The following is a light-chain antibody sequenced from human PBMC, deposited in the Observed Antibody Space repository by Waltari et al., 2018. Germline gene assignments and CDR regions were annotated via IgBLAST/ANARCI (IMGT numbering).Light chain of an antibody. Sequence: DIVMTQSPDSLAVSPGERATINCKSSHSSSNEDSLAWYQQKPGQPPKLLIYRASTRESGVPDRFSGSGSGTDFTLTITSVQAEDVAVYYCLQCYNTPYTFGQGTRLEIK. CDR1: HSSSNEDS. CDR2: RAS. CDR3: LQCYNTPYT. V-gene: IGKV4-1*01. J-gene: IGKJ2*01.